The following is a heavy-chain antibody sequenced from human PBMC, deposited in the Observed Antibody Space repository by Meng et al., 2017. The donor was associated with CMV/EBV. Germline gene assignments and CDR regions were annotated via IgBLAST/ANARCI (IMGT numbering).Heavy chain of an antibody. CDR2: IRYDGSNK. V-gene: IGHV3-30*02. J-gene: IGHJ6*02. CDR1: GFTFSSYG. CDR3: ARRKSAYYYYGMDV. Sequence: GESLRLSCAASGFTFSSYGMHWVRQAPGKGLEWVAFIRYDGSNKYYADSVKGRFTISRDNSKNTLYLQMNSLRAEDTAVYYCARRKSAYYYYGMDVWGQGTTVTVSS.